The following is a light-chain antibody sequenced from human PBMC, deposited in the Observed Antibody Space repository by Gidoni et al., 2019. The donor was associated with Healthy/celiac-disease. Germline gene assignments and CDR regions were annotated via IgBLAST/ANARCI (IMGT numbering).Light chain of an antibody. CDR3: QQYGSSSLT. V-gene: IGKV3-20*01. J-gene: IGKJ4*01. Sequence: ELVLPHSPGTLSLSPGERATLSCRASQSVSSSYLAWYQQKPGQAPTLLIYGASSRATGIPDRFSGSGSGTDFTLTISRLEPEDFAVYYCQQYGSSSLTFGGGTKVEIK. CDR1: QSVSSSY. CDR2: GAS.